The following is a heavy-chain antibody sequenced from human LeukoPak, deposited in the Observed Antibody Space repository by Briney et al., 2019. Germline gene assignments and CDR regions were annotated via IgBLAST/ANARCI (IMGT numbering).Heavy chain of an antibody. V-gene: IGHV4-59*01. CDR3: AKGGHSSGWFNWFDP. CDR1: GVSLNSYY. CDR2: VFYTGST. J-gene: IGHJ5*02. D-gene: IGHD6-19*01. Sequence: SETLSLTCTVSGVSLNSYYWNWIRQSPGKGLEWIGYVFYTGSTNYNPSLKSRVTISADTSKNLFSLMLKSVTAADTAIYYCAKGGHSSGWFNWFDPWGQGALVIVSS.